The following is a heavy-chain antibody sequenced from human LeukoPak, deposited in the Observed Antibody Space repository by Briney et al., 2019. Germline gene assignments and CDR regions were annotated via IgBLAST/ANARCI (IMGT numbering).Heavy chain of an antibody. V-gene: IGHV4-61*08. CDR1: GGSISSGGYY. Sequence: RPSETLSLTCTVSGGSISSGGYYWSWIRQHPGKGLEWIGYIYYSGSTYYNPSLKSRVTISVDTSKNQFSLKLSSVTAADTAVYYCAREGEKRHPTITGTTLGTNWFDPWGQGTLVTVSS. CDR3: AREGEKRHPTITGTTLGTNWFDP. J-gene: IGHJ5*02. D-gene: IGHD1-7*01. CDR2: IYYSGST.